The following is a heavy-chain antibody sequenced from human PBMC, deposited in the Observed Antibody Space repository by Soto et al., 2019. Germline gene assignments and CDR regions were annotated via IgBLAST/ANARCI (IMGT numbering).Heavy chain of an antibody. CDR1: GFTFSDTL. J-gene: IGHJ3*01. D-gene: IGHD1-26*01. Sequence: QVQLVQSGAEMKKPGASVNISCQASGFTFSDTLMNWVRQGPGQGLEWMGWINPANGNTNYSESFQGRVTIARLSSASTASVALSDLTSEEPALYYCAVDIVSIDPDASEAFDVWGQGTMITVSS. CDR3: AVDIVSIDPDASEAFDV. CDR2: INPANGNT. V-gene: IGHV1-3*03.